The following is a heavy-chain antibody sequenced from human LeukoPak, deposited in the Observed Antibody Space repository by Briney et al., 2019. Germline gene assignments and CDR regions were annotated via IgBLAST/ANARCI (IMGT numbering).Heavy chain of an antibody. J-gene: IGHJ2*01. CDR2: ISSSGSYI. Sequence: PGGSLRLSCAASGFTFSRYSVNWVRQAPGKGLEWVSSISSSGSYIYYADSVKGRFTLSRDNAKNSLHLQMNSLRAEDTAVYYCERVSESEWNFDLWGRGTLVTVSS. CDR3: ERVSESEWNFDL. CDR1: GFTFSRYS. V-gene: IGHV3-21*01. D-gene: IGHD1-14*01.